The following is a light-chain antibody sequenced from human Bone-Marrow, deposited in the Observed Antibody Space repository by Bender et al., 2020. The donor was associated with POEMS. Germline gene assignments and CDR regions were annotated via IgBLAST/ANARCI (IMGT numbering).Light chain of an antibody. J-gene: IGLJ1*01. CDR1: SSDVGSYNY. CDR2: DVS. V-gene: IGLV2-14*03. Sequence: QSALTQPASVSGSPGQSITISCTGTSSDVGSYNYVSWYQQHSGKAPKLLIYDVSSRPSGVSNRFSGSKSGSTASLTISGLQAEDEADFYCSSYAGSNNLYVFGTGTKVTVL. CDR3: SSYAGSNNLYV.